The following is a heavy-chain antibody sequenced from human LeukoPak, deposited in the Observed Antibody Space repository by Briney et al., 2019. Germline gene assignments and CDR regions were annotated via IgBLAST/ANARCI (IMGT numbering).Heavy chain of an antibody. J-gene: IGHJ4*02. D-gene: IGHD3-3*01. Sequence: GGSLRLSCAASGFTFSRYGMHWVRQAPGKGLEWVAVISYDGSNKYYADSVKGRFTISRDNSKNTLYLQMNSLRAEDTAVYYCAKGQEWLPTETFGYWGQGTLVAVSS. CDR3: AKGQEWLPTETFGY. CDR1: GFTFSRYG. V-gene: IGHV3-30*18. CDR2: ISYDGSNK.